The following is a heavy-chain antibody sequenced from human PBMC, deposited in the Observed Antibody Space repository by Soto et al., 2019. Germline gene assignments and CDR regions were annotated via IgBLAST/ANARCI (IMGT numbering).Heavy chain of an antibody. J-gene: IGHJ6*02. CDR3: ARGAEGITYGMDV. CDR2: IKQDGSEK. Sequence: GGSLRLSCAASGFTFSSYWMSWVRQAPGKGLEWVANIKQDGSEKYYVDSVKGRFTISRDNAKNSLYLQMNSLRAEDTAVYYCARGAEGITYGMDVWGQGTTVTVSS. D-gene: IGHD1-20*01. CDR1: GFTFSSYW. V-gene: IGHV3-7*03.